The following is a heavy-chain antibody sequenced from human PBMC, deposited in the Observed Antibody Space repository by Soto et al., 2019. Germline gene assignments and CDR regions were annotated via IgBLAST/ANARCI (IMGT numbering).Heavy chain of an antibody. Sequence: PLQSLKVSWKVSGDIFSSYWIGWVRQMPGKGLEWMGITHGGDANTRYSPSFEGQVTISTDKSITTAYLQWSSLKASDTAMYYCARRGTYSSGWDYWGQGTMVTVSS. V-gene: IGHV5-51*01. J-gene: IGHJ4*02. CDR1: GDIFSSYW. CDR3: ARRGTYSSGWDY. CDR2: THGGDANT. D-gene: IGHD6-19*01.